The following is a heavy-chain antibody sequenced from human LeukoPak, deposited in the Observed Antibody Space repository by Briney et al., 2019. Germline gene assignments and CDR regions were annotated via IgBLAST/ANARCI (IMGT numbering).Heavy chain of an antibody. J-gene: IGHJ6*02. CDR3: AREVQWKAGYYYYYGMDV. CDR1: GYTFTGYY. V-gene: IGHV1-2*06. CDR2: INPNSGGT. Sequence: GASVKVSCKASGYTFTGYYMHWVRQAPGQGLEWMGRINPNSGGTNYAQKFQGRVTMTRDTSISTAYMELSRLRSDDTAVYYCAREVQWKAGYYYYYGMDVRGQGTTVTVSS. D-gene: IGHD6-19*01.